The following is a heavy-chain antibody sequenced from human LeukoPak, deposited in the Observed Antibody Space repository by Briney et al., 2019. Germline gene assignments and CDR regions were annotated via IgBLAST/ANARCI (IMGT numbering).Heavy chain of an antibody. V-gene: IGHV3-23*01. D-gene: IGHD3-22*01. CDR2: LSNSGGSGGTT. CDR1: GFTFSTYA. J-gene: IGHJ4*02. Sequence: SGGSLRLSCAASGFTFSTYAMSWVRQAPGKELEWVSALSNSGGSGGTTYFADSVKGRFSISRDNSKSTLYLQLSSLTAEDTAVYYCAKAMSTDHYDSKGFYRVDFDSWGQGTLVTVSS. CDR3: AKAMSTDHYDSKGFYRVDFDS.